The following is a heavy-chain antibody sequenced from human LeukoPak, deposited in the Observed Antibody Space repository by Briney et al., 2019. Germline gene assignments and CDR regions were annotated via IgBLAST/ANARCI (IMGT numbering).Heavy chain of an antibody. V-gene: IGHV4-30-4*02. CDR1: GGSISSGDYY. CDR3: ARSDYHNSGSHTVFDAFDI. CDR2: IYYSGST. D-gene: IGHD3-10*01. J-gene: IGHJ3*02. Sequence: SETLSLTCTVSGGSISSGDYYWSWIRQPPGKGLEWIGYIYYSGSTYYNPSLKSRVTISVDTSKNQFSLKLSSVTAADTAMYYCARSDYHNSGSHTVFDAFDIWGQGTRVTVSS.